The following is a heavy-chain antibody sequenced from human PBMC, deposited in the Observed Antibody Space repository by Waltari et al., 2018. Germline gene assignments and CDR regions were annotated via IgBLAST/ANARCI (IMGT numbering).Heavy chain of an antibody. V-gene: IGHV4-31*01. CDR3: ARVLGGYGYSHAFDI. CDR2: IYYSGST. Sequence: QVQLQESGPGLVKPSQTLSLTCTVSGGSISSGGYYWRWIRQHPGKGLEWVGYIYYSGSTYYNPSLKSLVTISVDTSKNQFSLKLSSVTAADTAVYYCARVLGGYGYSHAFDIWGQGTMVTVSS. D-gene: IGHD5-18*01. J-gene: IGHJ3*02. CDR1: GGSISSGGYY.